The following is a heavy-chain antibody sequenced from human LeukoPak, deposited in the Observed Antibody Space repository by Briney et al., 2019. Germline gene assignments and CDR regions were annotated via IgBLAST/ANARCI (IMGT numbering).Heavy chain of an antibody. CDR3: ARGSRFHPQNWFDP. J-gene: IGHJ5*02. CDR2: VGPNTGGT. V-gene: IGHV1-2*02. CDR1: GYTFIDYY. Sequence: SVKVSRKASGYTFIDYYIHWVRQAPGQGLEWMGWVGPNTGGTYYAQTFQGRVTMTSAPSISTVYMELTSLTYDDTAVYYCARGSRFHPQNWFDPWGQGTLITVSS. D-gene: IGHD3-10*01.